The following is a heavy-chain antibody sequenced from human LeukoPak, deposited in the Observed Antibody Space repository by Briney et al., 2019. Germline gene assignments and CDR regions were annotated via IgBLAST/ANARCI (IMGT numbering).Heavy chain of an antibody. CDR1: GFTFSSYN. CDR2: ISSSSGYI. J-gene: IGHJ4*02. CDR3: ATVRGGNTRDFDY. D-gene: IGHD3-10*01. Sequence: GGSLRLSCAASGFTFSSYNMNWVRQAPGKGLEWVSSISSSSGYIYYADSVKGRFTISRDNAKNSLYLQMNSLRAEDTAVYHCATVRGGNTRDFDYWGQGTLVTASS. V-gene: IGHV3-21*01.